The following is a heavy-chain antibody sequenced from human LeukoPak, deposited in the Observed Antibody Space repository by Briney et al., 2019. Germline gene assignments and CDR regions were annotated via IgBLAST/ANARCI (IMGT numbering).Heavy chain of an antibody. Sequence: PGGSLRLSCAASGFTFSDYYMSWIRQAPGKGLELVSYITSSGIIVYYADSVKGRFTISRDNAKNTLYLQMNSLRAEDTAVYYCARDPRDSSGYYYVPGAAFDIWGQGTMVTVSS. V-gene: IGHV3-11*01. D-gene: IGHD3-22*01. CDR3: ARDPRDSSGYYYVPGAAFDI. CDR2: ITSSGIIV. J-gene: IGHJ3*02. CDR1: GFTFSDYY.